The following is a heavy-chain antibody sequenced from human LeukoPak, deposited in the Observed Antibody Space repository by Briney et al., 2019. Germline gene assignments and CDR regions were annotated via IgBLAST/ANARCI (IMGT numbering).Heavy chain of an antibody. CDR3: ARSIAARPDY. Sequence: SEPLSLTCAVYGGSFSGYYWSWIRQPPGKGLEWIGEINHSGSTNYNPSLKSRVTISVDTSKNQFSLKLSSVTAADTAVYYCARSIAARPDYWGQGTLVTVSS. J-gene: IGHJ4*02. CDR1: GGSFSGYY. CDR2: INHSGST. D-gene: IGHD6-6*01. V-gene: IGHV4-34*01.